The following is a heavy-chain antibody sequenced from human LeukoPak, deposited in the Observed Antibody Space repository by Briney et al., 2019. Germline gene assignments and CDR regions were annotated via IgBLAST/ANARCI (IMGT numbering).Heavy chain of an antibody. V-gene: IGHV3-21*01. CDR1: GFAFTSFN. CDR3: ARGIAAAGWYYFDY. Sequence: GGSLRLSCAVSGFAFTSFNLNWVRQAPGKGMEWVSSISSSGSSIFYADSVKGRFTISSDNAKNSLYLQMNSLRVEDTAVYYCARGIAAAGWYYFDYWGQGALVTVSS. CDR2: ISSSGSSI. J-gene: IGHJ4*02. D-gene: IGHD6-13*01.